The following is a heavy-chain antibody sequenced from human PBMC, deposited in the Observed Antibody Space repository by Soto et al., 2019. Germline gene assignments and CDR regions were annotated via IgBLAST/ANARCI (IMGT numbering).Heavy chain of an antibody. V-gene: IGHV3-30*18. CDR3: AKDESSSRNYYYGLGV. Sequence: QEQLVESGGGVVQPGRSLRLSCAASGFSFSDYGMHWVRQAPGKGLEWVAVISYDGSNKYYEDSVKGRFTISRDNSKNTLYLHLNSLRVEDTSVYYCAKDESSSRNYYYGLGVWGQGTTVTVSS. D-gene: IGHD3-16*01. CDR1: GFSFSDYG. CDR2: ISYDGSNK. J-gene: IGHJ6*02.